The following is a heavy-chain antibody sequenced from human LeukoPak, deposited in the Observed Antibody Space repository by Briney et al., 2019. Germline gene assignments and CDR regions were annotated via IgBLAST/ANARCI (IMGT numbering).Heavy chain of an antibody. CDR2: ISGNGYNT. Sequence: GGSLRLSCAGSGFTLGSYAMSWVRQAPGKGLEWVSAISGNGYNTYCADSVKGRFTISSESSGNTLYLQMHNLRAEDTAVYYCAKGALVTTRSWFDPWGQGTLVTVSS. D-gene: IGHD4-17*01. CDR3: AKGALVTTRSWFDP. CDR1: GFTLGSYA. V-gene: IGHV3-23*01. J-gene: IGHJ5*02.